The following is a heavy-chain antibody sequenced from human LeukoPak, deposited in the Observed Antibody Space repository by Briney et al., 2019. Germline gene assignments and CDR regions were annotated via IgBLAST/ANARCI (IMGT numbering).Heavy chain of an antibody. Sequence: SETLSLTCTVSGGSISSGDYYWSWIRQPPGKGLEWIGYIYYSGSTYYNPSLKSRVTISVDTSKNQFSLKLSSVTAADTAVYYCARDHYYDSSGHNYFDYWGQGTLVTV. CDR3: ARDHYYDSSGHNYFDY. D-gene: IGHD3-22*01. J-gene: IGHJ4*02. V-gene: IGHV4-30-4*08. CDR2: IYYSGST. CDR1: GGSISSGDYY.